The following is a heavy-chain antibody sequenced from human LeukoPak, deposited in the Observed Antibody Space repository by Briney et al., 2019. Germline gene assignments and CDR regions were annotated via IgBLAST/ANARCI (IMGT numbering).Heavy chain of an antibody. Sequence: PSETLSLTCAAYGGSFRGYYWSWIRQPPGKGLEWIGEINHSGSTNYNPSLKSRVTISVDTSKNQFSLKLSSVTAADTAVYYCARRGAAIAVAGFNYYFDYWGQGTLVTVSS. J-gene: IGHJ4*02. CDR1: GGSFRGYY. CDR3: ARRGAAIAVAGFNYYFDY. V-gene: IGHV4-34*01. D-gene: IGHD6-19*01. CDR2: INHSGST.